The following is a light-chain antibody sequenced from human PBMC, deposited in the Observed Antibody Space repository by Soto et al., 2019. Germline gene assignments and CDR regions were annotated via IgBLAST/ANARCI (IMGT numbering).Light chain of an antibody. V-gene: IGKV1-39*01. J-gene: IGKJ1*01. CDR3: QQSYTTPWT. CDR1: QSISNY. Sequence: DIQMTQSPSSLSVSVGDGVTITCRASQSISNYLNWYQQKPGRAPNLLIHAASTLQSGVPSRFSGSGSGTDFTLTISSLQPQHFATYSCQQSYTTPWTFGLGTKVEI. CDR2: AAS.